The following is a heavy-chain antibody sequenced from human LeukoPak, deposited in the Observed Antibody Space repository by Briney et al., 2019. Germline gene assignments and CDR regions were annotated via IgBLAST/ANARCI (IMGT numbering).Heavy chain of an antibody. Sequence: PGGSLRLSCAASGLTFSSYGMHWVRQAPGKGLGWVAFIRYDGSNKYYADSVKGRFTISRDNSKNTLYLQMNSLRAEDTAVYYCAKDLLAMIVVVIPYYFDYWGQGTLVTVSS. CDR3: AKDLLAMIVVVIPYYFDY. D-gene: IGHD3-22*01. CDR1: GLTFSSYG. CDR2: IRYDGSNK. J-gene: IGHJ4*02. V-gene: IGHV3-30*02.